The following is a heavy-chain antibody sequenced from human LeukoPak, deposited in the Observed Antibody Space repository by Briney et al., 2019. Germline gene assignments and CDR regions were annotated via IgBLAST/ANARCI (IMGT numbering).Heavy chain of an antibody. V-gene: IGHV3-23*01. CDR3: ARDLKGLWALDY. Sequence: PGGSLRLSCAASGFTFSSYAMSWVRQAPGKGLEWVSAISGSGGSTYYADSVKGRFTISRDNAKNSLYLQMNSLRAEDTAVYYCARDLKGLWALDYWGQGTLVTVSS. CDR2: ISGSGGST. CDR1: GFTFSSYA. D-gene: IGHD3-10*01. J-gene: IGHJ4*02.